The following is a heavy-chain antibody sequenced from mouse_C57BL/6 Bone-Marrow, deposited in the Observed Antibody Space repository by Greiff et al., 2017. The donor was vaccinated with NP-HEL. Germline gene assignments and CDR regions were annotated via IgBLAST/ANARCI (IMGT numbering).Heavy chain of an antibody. Sequence: EVQGVESGGGLVKPGGSLKLSCAASGFTFSSYAMSWVRQTPEKRLEWVATISDGGSYTYYPDNVKGRFTISRDNAKNNLYLQMSHLKSEDTAMYYCAREGGLWYFDVWGTGTTVTVSS. CDR1: GFTFSSYA. CDR3: AREGGLWYFDV. J-gene: IGHJ1*03. CDR2: ISDGGSYT. V-gene: IGHV5-4*01. D-gene: IGHD1-1*02.